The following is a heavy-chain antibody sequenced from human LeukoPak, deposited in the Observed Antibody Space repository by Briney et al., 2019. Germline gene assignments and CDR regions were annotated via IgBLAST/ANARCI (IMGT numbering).Heavy chain of an antibody. CDR1: GFTFSSYA. J-gene: IGHJ3*02. V-gene: IGHV3-9*01. CDR2: ISWNSGSI. Sequence: QSGGSLRLSCAASGFTFSSYAMSWVRQAPGKGLEWVSGISWNSGSIGYADSVKGRFTISRDNAKKSLYLQMNSLRAEDTALYYCAKAQGLSGSYYAPDAFDIWGQGTMVTVSS. D-gene: IGHD1-26*01. CDR3: AKAQGLSGSYYAPDAFDI.